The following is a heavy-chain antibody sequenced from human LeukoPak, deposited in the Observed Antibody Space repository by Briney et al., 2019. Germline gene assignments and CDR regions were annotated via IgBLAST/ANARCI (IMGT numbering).Heavy chain of an antibody. CDR1: GGSISSSSYY. V-gene: IGHV4-39*07. CDR3: AREYYYDSSGFTTIAFDI. D-gene: IGHD3-22*01. CDR2: IYYSGST. J-gene: IGHJ3*02. Sequence: SETLSLTCTVSGGSISSSSYYWGWIRQPPGKGLEWIGSIYYSGSTYYNPSLKSRVTISVDTSKNQFSLKLSSVTAADTAVYYCAREYYYDSSGFTTIAFDIWGQGTMVTVSS.